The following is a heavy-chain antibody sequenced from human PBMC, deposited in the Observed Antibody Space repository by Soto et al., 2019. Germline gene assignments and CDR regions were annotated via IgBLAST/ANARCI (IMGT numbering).Heavy chain of an antibody. CDR3: TTYHGDYNFDH. Sequence: QVQLVQSGAEVKKPGASVKVSCKVSGYTLNEVAMHWVRHAPGKGLEWLGGFDPDEAETIYAQHFQGRVTMTEDTSTDRVYMELSSLRSEDTALYFGTTYHGDYNFDHWGQGTLVTVSS. V-gene: IGHV1-24*01. CDR1: GYTLNEVA. D-gene: IGHD4-17*01. J-gene: IGHJ5*02. CDR2: FDPDEAET.